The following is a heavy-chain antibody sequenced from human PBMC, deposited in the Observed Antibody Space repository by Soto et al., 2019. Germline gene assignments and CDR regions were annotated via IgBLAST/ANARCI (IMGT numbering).Heavy chain of an antibody. CDR2: ISGSGGST. CDR1: GFTFSSYA. CDR3: ATTAGTYYYYGMDV. D-gene: IGHD6-13*01. Sequence: EVQLLESGGGLVQPGGSLRLSCAASGFTFSSYAMSWVRQAPGKGLEWVSAISGSGGSTYYADSVKGRFTISRDNSKNPLYLQMNRLRAGEPAVYYCATTAGTYYYYGMDVWGQGTTVTVSS. J-gene: IGHJ6*02. V-gene: IGHV3-23*01.